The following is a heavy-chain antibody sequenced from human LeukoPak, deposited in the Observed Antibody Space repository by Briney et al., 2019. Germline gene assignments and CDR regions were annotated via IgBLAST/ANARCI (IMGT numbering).Heavy chain of an antibody. V-gene: IGHV3-30-3*01. D-gene: IGHD2-15*01. J-gene: IGHJ4*02. CDR2: ISYDGSNK. CDR1: GFTFSSYA. Sequence: GGSLRLSCAAFGFTFSSYAMHWVRQAPGKGLEWVAVISYDGSNKYYADSVKGRFTISRDTSKNTLYLQMNSLRAEDTAVYYCARRYCSGGSCPADYWGQGTLVTVSS. CDR3: ARRYCSGGSCPADY.